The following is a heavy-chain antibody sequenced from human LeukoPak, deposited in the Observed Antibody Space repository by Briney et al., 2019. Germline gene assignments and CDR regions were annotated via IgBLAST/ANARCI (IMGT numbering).Heavy chain of an antibody. CDR2: VSHDGSNK. CDR1: GFTFSNYG. D-gene: IGHD2-21*01. J-gene: IGHJ4*02. V-gene: IGHV3-33*05. Sequence: GGSLRLSCAASGFTFSNYGMHWVRQAPGKGLEWVAGVSHDGSNKDYGDSVEGRFTISRDNSKNTLYLQMNSLRAEDTAVYYCTRGGGGSFPHYWGQGTLVTVSS. CDR3: TRGGGGSFPHY.